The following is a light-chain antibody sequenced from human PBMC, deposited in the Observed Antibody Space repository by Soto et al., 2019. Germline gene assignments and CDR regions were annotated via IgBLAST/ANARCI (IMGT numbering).Light chain of an antibody. CDR2: DVS. CDR1: SSDVGGYDY. J-gene: IGLJ3*02. CDR3: CSYAGTYTWV. V-gene: IGLV2-11*01. Sequence: QSALTQPRSVSGSPGQSVTISCTGTSSDVGGYDYVSWYQQHPGKAPQLMIHDVSERPSGVPDRFSGSKSGNTASLTISGLQAEDEADYYCCSYAGTYTWVFGGGTKVTVL.